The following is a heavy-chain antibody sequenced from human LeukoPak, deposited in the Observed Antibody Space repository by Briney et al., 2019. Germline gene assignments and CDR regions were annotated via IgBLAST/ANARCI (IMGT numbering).Heavy chain of an antibody. J-gene: IGHJ4*02. Sequence: QAGGSLRLSCAASGFTFSSYEMNWVRQAPGKGLEWISYISSSGSTMYYADSVKGRFTISRDNAKNSLYLQMNSLRAEDTAIYYCASSSWYAFDYWGQGTLVTVSS. D-gene: IGHD6-13*01. CDR2: ISSSGSTM. CDR1: GFTFSSYE. CDR3: ASSSWYAFDY. V-gene: IGHV3-48*03.